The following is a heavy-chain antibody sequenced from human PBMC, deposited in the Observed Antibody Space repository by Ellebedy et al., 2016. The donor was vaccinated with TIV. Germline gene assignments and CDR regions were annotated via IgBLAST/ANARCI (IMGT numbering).Heavy chain of an antibody. V-gene: IGHV3-23*01. CDR1: GFTFSTYT. J-gene: IGHJ4*02. Sequence: GESLKISCAASGFTFSTYTMGWVRQAPGTGLEWVSIISANGGTTYYADSVKGRFTISRDNSKNTLFLQMSSLIAEDTAVYFCARRSTDFAFDSWGQGTLVTVSS. CDR2: ISANGGTT. CDR3: ARRSTDFAFDS. D-gene: IGHD3/OR15-3a*01.